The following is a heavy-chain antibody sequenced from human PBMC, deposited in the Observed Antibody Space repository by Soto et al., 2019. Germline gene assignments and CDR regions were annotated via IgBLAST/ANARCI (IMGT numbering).Heavy chain of an antibody. D-gene: IGHD6-19*01. CDR3: ARVGLGAYDY. J-gene: IGHJ4*02. CDR2: IIPTLGTP. CDR1: GGIFSNFA. Sequence: VQLVQSGAEVKQPGSSVKVSCKASGGIFSNFAFNWMRQAPGQGLEWMGGIIPTLGTPHYAQKFLGRVTITADESTRTVYMEMSSRTVEDTAVYYCARVGLGAYDYWGQGTLVIVSS. V-gene: IGHV1-69*01.